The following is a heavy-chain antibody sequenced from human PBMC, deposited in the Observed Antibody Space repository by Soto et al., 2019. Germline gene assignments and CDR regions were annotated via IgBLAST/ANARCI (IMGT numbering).Heavy chain of an antibody. CDR1: GGTFNTCA. CDR3: AREVQIHTPAFVY. Sequence: QVKLVQSGAEMKKPGSSVKVSCQYAGGTFNTCAMNWVRQAPGQGPEWMGDISPMFGAANYAPKFQGRVTITADEFTGTSYMQLSSLTSEDTALYFCAREVQIHTPAFVYWGQGTLVTVSS. CDR2: ISPMFGAA. V-gene: IGHV1-69*19. J-gene: IGHJ4*02.